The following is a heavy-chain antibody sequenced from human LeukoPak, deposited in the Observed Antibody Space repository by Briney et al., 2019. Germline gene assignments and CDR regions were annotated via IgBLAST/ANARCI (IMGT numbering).Heavy chain of an antibody. J-gene: IGHJ6*03. Sequence: GGSLRLSCAASGFTFSSYAMHWVRQAPGKGLEWVAVISYDGSNKYYADSVKGRFTISGDNSKNTLYLQMNSLRAEDTAVYYCARVRGFWSGYYYYYMDVWGKGTTVTVSS. V-gene: IGHV3-30*01. D-gene: IGHD3-3*01. CDR3: ARVRGFWSGYYYYYMDV. CDR1: GFTFSSYA. CDR2: ISYDGSNK.